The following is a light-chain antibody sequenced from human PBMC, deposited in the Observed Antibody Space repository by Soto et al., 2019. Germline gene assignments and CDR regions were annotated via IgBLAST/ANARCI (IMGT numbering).Light chain of an antibody. V-gene: IGKV3-15*01. CDR1: QSVSSN. CDR2: DAS. Sequence: IVMSQSPGTLSVSTRERATLYCRASQSVSSNLAWYQQKPGQAPRLLISDASTRATGIPARFSGSGSGTEFTLTVSSLQSEDFAVYYCQQYIKWPITFGQGTRLEIK. J-gene: IGKJ5*01. CDR3: QQYIKWPIT.